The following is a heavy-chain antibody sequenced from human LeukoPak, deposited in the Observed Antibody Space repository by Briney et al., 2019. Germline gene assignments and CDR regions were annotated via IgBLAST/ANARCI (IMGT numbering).Heavy chain of an antibody. CDR2: IYHSGST. J-gene: IGHJ4*02. CDR1: SGSIFSSNW. Sequence: SGTLSLTCTVSSGSIFSSNWWSWVRQPPGKGLEWIGEIYHSGSTNYNPSLKSRDSISVYTSKNQSSLKLSSVTAADTAVYYCARRVAVAGTGIDYWGQGTLVTVSS. V-gene: IGHV4-4*02. D-gene: IGHD6-19*01. CDR3: ARRVAVAGTGIDY.